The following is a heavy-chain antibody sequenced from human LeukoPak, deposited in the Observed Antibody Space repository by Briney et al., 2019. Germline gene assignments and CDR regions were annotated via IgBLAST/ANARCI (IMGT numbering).Heavy chain of an antibody. CDR1: GFTFSSYG. CDR3: SKEPSSVTGHFDY. V-gene: IGHV3-30*02. D-gene: IGHD4-17*01. CDR2: IRYDGSNK. J-gene: IGHJ4*02. Sequence: PGGSLRLSCAASGFTFSSYGMHWVRQAPGKGLEWVAFIRYDGSNKYYADSVKGRFTISRDNSKNTLYLQMNSLRAEDTAVYYCSKEPSSVTGHFDYWGQGTLVTVSS.